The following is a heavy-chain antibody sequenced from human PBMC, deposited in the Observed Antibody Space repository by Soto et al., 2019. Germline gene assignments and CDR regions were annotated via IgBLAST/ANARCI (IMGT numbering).Heavy chain of an antibody. Sequence: GGSLRLSCAASGFTFSSYAMSWVRQAPGKGLEWVSAISGSGGSTYYADSAKGRFTISRDNSKNTLYLQMNSLRAEDTAVYYCAKDFGDFWSGFPDYWGQGTLVTVSS. CDR2: ISGSGGST. V-gene: IGHV3-23*01. J-gene: IGHJ4*02. CDR1: GFTFSSYA. D-gene: IGHD3-3*01. CDR3: AKDFGDFWSGFPDY.